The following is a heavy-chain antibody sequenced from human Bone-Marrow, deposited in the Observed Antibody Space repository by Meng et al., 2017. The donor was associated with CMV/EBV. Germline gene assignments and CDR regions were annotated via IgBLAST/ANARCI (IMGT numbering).Heavy chain of an antibody. Sequence: GGSLRLSCAASGFTFSSYAMHWVRQAPGKGLEWVAVITYDGSNKYYADSVKGRFTISRDNSKNTLYLQMNSLRAEDTAVYYCARDRWRLQACMDVWGQGTTVTVSS. CDR2: ITYDGSNK. D-gene: IGHD4-11*01. CDR3: ARDRWRLQACMDV. J-gene: IGHJ6*02. CDR1: GFTFSSYA. V-gene: IGHV3-30*04.